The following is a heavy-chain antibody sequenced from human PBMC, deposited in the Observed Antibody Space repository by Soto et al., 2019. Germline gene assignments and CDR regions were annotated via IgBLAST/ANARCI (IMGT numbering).Heavy chain of an antibody. J-gene: IGHJ4*02. CDR2: IYYSGST. CDR3: AGLKYFDTSDYLAY. CDR1: GGSISSRSYY. Sequence: QLQLQESGPGLVKPSETLSLTCTGSGGSISSRSYYWGWIRQPPGKGLEWIGSIYYSGSTYYNPSLKSRVTISVDTSKNHFSLKLRSVTAADTAVYYCAGLKYFDTSDYLAYWGQGTLVTVSS. D-gene: IGHD3-22*01. V-gene: IGHV4-39*02.